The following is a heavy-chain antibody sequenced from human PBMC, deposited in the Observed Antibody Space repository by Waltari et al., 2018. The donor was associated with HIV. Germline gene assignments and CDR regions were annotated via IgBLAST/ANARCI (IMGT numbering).Heavy chain of an antibody. Sequence: QLVQTGPELKKPGASVKVSCKASGYTFTDHGIGWVRQAPGQGLEWVGWISPSTGKTHDAESLQDRVSMTRDTSTTTVYMELRSLRPDDTAFDYCARLWDHNFSSGSSTFRNWGQGTLVTVSS. D-gene: IGHD3-10*01. J-gene: IGHJ4*03. V-gene: IGHV1-18*01. CDR3: ARLWDHNFSSGSSTFRN. CDR2: ISPSTGKT. CDR1: GYTFTDHG.